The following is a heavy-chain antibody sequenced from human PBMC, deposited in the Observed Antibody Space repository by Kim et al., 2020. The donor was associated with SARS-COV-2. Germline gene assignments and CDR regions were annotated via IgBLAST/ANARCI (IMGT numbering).Heavy chain of an antibody. D-gene: IGHD3-3*01. J-gene: IGHJ4*02. Sequence: QSVDSVKGRFTISRDNSKNTIFLQMNSLTPDDTAVYYCARRDFWSTYPFDYWGQGTLVTVSS. V-gene: IGHV3-30*01. CDR3: ARRDFWSTYPFDY.